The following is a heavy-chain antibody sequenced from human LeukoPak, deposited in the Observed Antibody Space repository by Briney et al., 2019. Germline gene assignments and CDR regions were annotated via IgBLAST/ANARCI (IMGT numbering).Heavy chain of an antibody. CDR3: ARDYRYSGVYQFDY. CDR1: GFAFSTYS. Sequence: GGSLRLSCAASGFAFSTYSMNWVRQAPGKGLEWVSSISSSSTYIYHADSVKGRFSITRDNAKNSLFLRMNSLRAEDTAVYYCARDYRYSGVYQFDYWGQGTLVTVSS. J-gene: IGHJ4*02. CDR2: ISSSSTYI. V-gene: IGHV3-21*01. D-gene: IGHD1-26*01.